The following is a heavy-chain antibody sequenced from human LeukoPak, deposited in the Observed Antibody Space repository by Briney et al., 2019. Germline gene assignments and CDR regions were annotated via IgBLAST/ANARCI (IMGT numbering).Heavy chain of an antibody. CDR2: INHSGST. D-gene: IGHD3-10*01. J-gene: IGHJ6*03. V-gene: IGHV4-34*01. Sequence: SETLSLTCAVYGGSFSGYYWSWIRQPPGKGLEWIGEINHSGSTNYNPSLKSRVTISVDTSKNQFSLKLSSVTAADTAVYYCARHVYYGSGSSYYYYYMDVWGKGTTVTISS. CDR1: GGSFSGYY. CDR3: ARHVYYGSGSSYYYYYMDV.